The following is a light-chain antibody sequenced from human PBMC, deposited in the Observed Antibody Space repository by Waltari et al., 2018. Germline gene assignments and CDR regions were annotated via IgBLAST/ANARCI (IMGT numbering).Light chain of an antibody. Sequence: IILTHSPGTLALSPGARAPLSCRASQRISSYLAWYQQKPGQAPRLLIYDASSRATGIPDRFSGSGSGTDFSLTISRLEPEDFAVYYCQKYGSLPATFGQGTKVEIK. V-gene: IGKV3-20*01. J-gene: IGKJ1*01. CDR2: DAS. CDR3: QKYGSLPAT. CDR1: QRISSY.